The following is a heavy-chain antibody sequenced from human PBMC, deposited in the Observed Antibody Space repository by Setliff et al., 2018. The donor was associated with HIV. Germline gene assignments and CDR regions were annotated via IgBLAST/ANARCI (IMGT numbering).Heavy chain of an antibody. CDR3: ARDSGGYNYGFAVGSFDY. D-gene: IGHD5-18*01. Sequence: SETLSLTCVVSDDSFSNYDWTWIRQPPGKGLEWIGYIYTSGSTSYNPSLKSRLTISLDTSKNQFSLKLTSVAAADTAVYYCARDSGGYNYGFAVGSFDYWGQGALVTVSS. J-gene: IGHJ4*02. V-gene: IGHV4-59*01. CDR1: DDSFSNYD. CDR2: IYTSGST.